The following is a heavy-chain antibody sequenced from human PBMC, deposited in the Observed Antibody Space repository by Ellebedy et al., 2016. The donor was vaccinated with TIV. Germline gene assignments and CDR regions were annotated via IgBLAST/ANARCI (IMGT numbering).Heavy chain of an antibody. V-gene: IGHV3-48*04. CDR1: GFTFSSYS. CDR2: IDSSSDTI. Sequence: PGGSLRLSCAASGFTFSSYSMNWVRQAPGKGLEWLSYIDSSSDTIYYADSVKGRFTISRDNAKNSLFLQMNSLRAEDTAVYYCARGANRETSGYSYGYRRDAADIWGQGTMVTVSS. J-gene: IGHJ3*02. CDR3: ARGANRETSGYSYGYRRDAADI. D-gene: IGHD5-18*01.